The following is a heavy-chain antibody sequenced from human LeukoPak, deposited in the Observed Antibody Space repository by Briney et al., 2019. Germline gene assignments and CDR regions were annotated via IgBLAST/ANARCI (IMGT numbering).Heavy chain of an antibody. D-gene: IGHD2-15*01. J-gene: IGHJ4*02. CDR1: GYSISSGYY. V-gene: IGHV4-38-2*01. Sequence: PSETLSLTCAVSGYSISSGYYWGWIRQPPGKGLEWIGSIYHSGSTYYNPSLKSRVTISVGTSKNHFSLKLSSVTSADTAVYYCARHCSGGSCYFSFDYWGQGTLVTVSS. CDR3: ARHCSGGSCYFSFDY. CDR2: IYHSGST.